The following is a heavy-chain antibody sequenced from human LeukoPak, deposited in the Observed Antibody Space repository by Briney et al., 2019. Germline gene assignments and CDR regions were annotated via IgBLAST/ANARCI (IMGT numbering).Heavy chain of an antibody. CDR2: INHSGST. CDR1: GGSFSGYY. J-gene: IGHJ4*02. CDR3: AGGWGFGGVSAS. D-gene: IGHD3-16*01. V-gene: IGHV4-34*01. Sequence: SETLSLTCAVYGGSFSGYYWSWIRQPPGKGLEWIGEINHSGSTNYNPSLKSRVTISVDTSKNQFSLKLSSVTAADTAVYYCAGGWGFGGVSASWGQGTLVTVSS.